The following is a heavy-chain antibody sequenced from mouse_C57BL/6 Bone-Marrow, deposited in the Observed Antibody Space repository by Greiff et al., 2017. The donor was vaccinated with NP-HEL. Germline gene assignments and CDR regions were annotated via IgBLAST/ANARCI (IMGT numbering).Heavy chain of an antibody. J-gene: IGHJ1*03. Sequence: QVQLQQSGAELVKPGASVKLSCKASGYTFTSYWMHWVKQRPGQGLEWIGMIHPNSGSTNYNEKFKSKATLTVDKSSSTAYMQLSSLTSEDSAVYYCETTDWYFDVWGTGTTVTVSS. D-gene: IGHD1-1*01. CDR1: GYTFTSYW. V-gene: IGHV1-64*01. CDR3: ETTDWYFDV. CDR2: IHPNSGST.